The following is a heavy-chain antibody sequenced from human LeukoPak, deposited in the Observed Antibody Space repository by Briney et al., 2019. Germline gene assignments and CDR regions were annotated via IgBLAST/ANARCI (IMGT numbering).Heavy chain of an antibody. D-gene: IGHD2-15*01. V-gene: IGHV3-23*01. CDR3: AKRKGWWGATRAPAFDI. CDR2: ISGSGGST. CDR1: GFTFSSYA. J-gene: IGHJ3*02. Sequence: PGGSLRLSCAASGFTFSSYAMSWVRQAPGKGLEWVSAISGSGGSTYYADSVKGRFTISRDNSKNTLYLQMNSLRAEDTAVYYCAKRKGWWGATRAPAFDIWGQGTMVTVSS.